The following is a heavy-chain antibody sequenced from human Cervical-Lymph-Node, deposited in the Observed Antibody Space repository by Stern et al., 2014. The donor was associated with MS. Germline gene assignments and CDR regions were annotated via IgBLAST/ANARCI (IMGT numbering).Heavy chain of an antibody. CDR2: ISNNGSHK. CDR1: GNMFSDSP. Sequence: QVQLVESGGGVVQPGRSLKLSCAISGNMFSDSPLHWVRQAPGKGLEWVAFISNNGSHKYFGDSVRGRFTISIDNSQNTLYLEMSSLRTEDTAIYYCAPGIDYWGQGTLVSVSS. J-gene: IGHJ4*02. CDR3: APGIDY. V-gene: IGHV3-30*04.